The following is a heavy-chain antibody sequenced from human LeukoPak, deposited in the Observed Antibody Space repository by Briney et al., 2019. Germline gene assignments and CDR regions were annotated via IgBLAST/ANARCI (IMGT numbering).Heavy chain of an antibody. V-gene: IGHV1-46*01. CDR2: INPSGGST. CDR3: ARDMGGIAVPEAGNWFDP. J-gene: IGHJ5*02. CDR1: GYTFTSYY. D-gene: IGHD6-19*01. Sequence: ASVKVSCKASGYTFTSYYMHWVRQAPGQGLEWMGIINPSGGSTSYAQKFQGRVTMTRDTSTSTVYMELSSLRSEDTAVYYCARDMGGIAVPEAGNWFDPWGQGTLVTVSS.